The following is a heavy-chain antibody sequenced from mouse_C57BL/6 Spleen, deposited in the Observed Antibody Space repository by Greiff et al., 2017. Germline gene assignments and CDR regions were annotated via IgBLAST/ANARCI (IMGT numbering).Heavy chain of an antibody. CDR2: IYWDDDK. V-gene: IGHV8-12*01. D-gene: IGHD2-12*01. Sequence: QVTLKECGPGILQSSQTLSLTCSFSGFSLSTSGMGVSWIRQPSGKGLEWLAHIYWDDDKRYNPSLKSRLTISKDTSRNQVFLKITSVDTADTATYYCARSGRLYDNWFAYWGQGTLVTVSA. CDR1: GFSLSTSGMG. J-gene: IGHJ3*01. CDR3: ARSGRLYDNWFAY.